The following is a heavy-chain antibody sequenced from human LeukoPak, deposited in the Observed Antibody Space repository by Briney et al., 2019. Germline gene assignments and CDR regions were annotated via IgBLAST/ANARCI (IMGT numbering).Heavy chain of an antibody. V-gene: IGHV4-4*07. D-gene: IGHD1-26*01. CDR2: IYISGSGST. J-gene: IGHJ4*02. Sequence: PSETLSLTCTVSGGSISSYYWSWIRQPAGKGLEWIGRIYISGSGSTNYNPSLKSRVSISVDTSKNQFSLKLSSVTAADTAVYYCAREPYSGGLFDYWGQGTLVTVSS. CDR1: GGSISSYY. CDR3: AREPYSGGLFDY.